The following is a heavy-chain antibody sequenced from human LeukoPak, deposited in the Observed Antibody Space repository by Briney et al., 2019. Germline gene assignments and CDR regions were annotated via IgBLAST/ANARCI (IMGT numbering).Heavy chain of an antibody. J-gene: IGHJ4*02. Sequence: GGSLRLSCAASGFGFSGYGMHWVRQTPGKGLEWVAFIRYDGSTKDYADSVRGRFTISRDNSKNTLYLQMNSLRDEDTAVYYCVRGSYGAYDYWGQGSLVTVSS. D-gene: IGHD4-17*01. V-gene: IGHV3-30*02. CDR2: IRYDGSTK. CDR1: GFGFSGYG. CDR3: VRGSYGAYDY.